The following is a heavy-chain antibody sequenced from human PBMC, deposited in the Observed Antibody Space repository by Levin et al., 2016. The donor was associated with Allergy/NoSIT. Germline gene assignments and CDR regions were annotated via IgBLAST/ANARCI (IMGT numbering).Heavy chain of an antibody. D-gene: IGHD4-11*01. CDR2: IHYTGGT. CDR3: VTYSDYFDP. CDR1: GGPISRYF. Sequence: SETLSLTCTVSGGPISRYFWSWIRQAPGKGLEWVGYIHYTGGTKSNPSLNNRATMSVDTTKNQFSLRLHSVTAADTAVYYCVTYSDYFDPWGRGTLVLVSS. J-gene: IGHJ4*02. V-gene: IGHV4-59*03.